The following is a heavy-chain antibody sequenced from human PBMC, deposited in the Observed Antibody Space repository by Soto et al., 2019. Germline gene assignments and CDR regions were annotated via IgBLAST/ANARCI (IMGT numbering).Heavy chain of an antibody. CDR3: ASEYCSGGTCYYYGMDV. J-gene: IGHJ6*02. CDR2: IWYAGSNK. Sequence: QVQLVESGGGVVQPGRSLRLSCAASGFTFSTYGMHWVRQAPGKGLEWVAVIWYAGSNKDYADSVKGRFTISRDNSKNALYLEMHGLRSEATAVYYCASEYCSGGTCYYYGMDVCGQGTTVTVSS. D-gene: IGHD2-15*01. V-gene: IGHV3-33*01. CDR1: GFTFSTYG.